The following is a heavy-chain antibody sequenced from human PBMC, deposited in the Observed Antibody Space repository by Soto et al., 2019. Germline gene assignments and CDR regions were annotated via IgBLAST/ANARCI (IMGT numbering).Heavy chain of an antibody. J-gene: IGHJ6*02. V-gene: IGHV4-59*08. D-gene: IGHD3-10*01. CDR1: GRSISRYY. CDR2: VHHSWAS. CDR3: ARQGFGPLHGLVDV. Sequence: QVQLQESGPGLVKPSETLSLSCTVSGRSISRYYWSWFRQSPGKRMEWIGYVHHSWASSYNPSLQSGVAISLDTSKSQFSLKVPSVTATDTAGYYCARQGFGPLHGLVDVGGQGTTVTVSS.